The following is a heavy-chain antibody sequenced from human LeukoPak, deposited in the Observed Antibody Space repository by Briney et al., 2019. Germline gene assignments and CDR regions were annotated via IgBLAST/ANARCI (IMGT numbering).Heavy chain of an antibody. D-gene: IGHD3-10*01. CDR1: GFTFNTYW. Sequence: GSLRLSCAASGFTFNTYWMSWVRQAPGKGLQWVANIKQDGREEYYVQSVKGRFTISRDYAKNSLYLQINSLRAEDTAVYYCVRGYSGSFYYFDYWGQGTLVAVSS. CDR3: VRGYSGSFYYFDY. V-gene: IGHV3-7*04. CDR2: IKQDGREE. J-gene: IGHJ4*02.